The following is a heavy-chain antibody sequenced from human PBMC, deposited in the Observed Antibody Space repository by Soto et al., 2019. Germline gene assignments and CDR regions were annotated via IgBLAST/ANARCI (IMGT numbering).Heavy chain of an antibody. CDR2: IIPIFGTA. CDR3: ARPPGGYYDSSGYRYYYGMDV. CDR1: GGTFSSYA. Sequence: SVKVSCKXSGGTFSSYAISWVRQAPGQGLEWMGGIIPIFGTANYAQKFQGRVTITADESTSTAYMELSSLRSEDTAVYYCARPPGGYYDSSGYRYYYGMDVWGQGTTVTVSS. D-gene: IGHD3-22*01. J-gene: IGHJ6*02. V-gene: IGHV1-69*13.